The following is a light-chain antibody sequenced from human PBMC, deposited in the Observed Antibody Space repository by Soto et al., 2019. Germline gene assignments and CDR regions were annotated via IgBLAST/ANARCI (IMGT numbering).Light chain of an antibody. CDR1: QSISVW. Sequence: IQLTQSPSSLSASIGDRVTITCRANQSISVWLAWYQQKPGKAPKVLIYKASRLESGVPSRFSGSGSGTEFTLTISSLQPDDFATYYCQQYSSYSPETFGQGTKVEIK. CDR3: QQYSSYSPET. J-gene: IGKJ1*01. V-gene: IGKV1-5*03. CDR2: KAS.